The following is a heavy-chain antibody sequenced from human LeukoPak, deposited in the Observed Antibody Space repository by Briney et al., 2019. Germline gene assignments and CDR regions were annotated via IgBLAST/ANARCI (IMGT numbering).Heavy chain of an antibody. V-gene: IGHV4-34*01. Sequence: SETLSLTCAVYGGSFSGYYWSWIRQPPGKGLEWIGEINHSGSTNYNPSLKSRVTISVDTSKNQFSLKLSSVTAADTAVYYCAREAGPYCGGDCPRGFFDYWGQGTLVNVSS. D-gene: IGHD2-21*02. CDR3: AREAGPYCGGDCPRGFFDY. CDR2: INHSGST. CDR1: GGSFSGYY. J-gene: IGHJ4*02.